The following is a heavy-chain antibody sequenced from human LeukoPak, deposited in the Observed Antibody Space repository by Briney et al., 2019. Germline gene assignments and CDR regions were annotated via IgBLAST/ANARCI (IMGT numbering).Heavy chain of an antibody. Sequence: GASVKVSCKASGYTFTSYGISWVRQAPAQGLEWMGWISAYNGNTNYAQKLQGRVTMTTDTSTSTAYMELRSLRSDDTAVYYCARGPWFSYGDYENYFDYWGQGTLVTVSS. CDR2: ISAYNGNT. CDR1: GYTFTSYG. CDR3: ARGPWFSYGDYENYFDY. V-gene: IGHV1-18*01. D-gene: IGHD4-17*01. J-gene: IGHJ4*02.